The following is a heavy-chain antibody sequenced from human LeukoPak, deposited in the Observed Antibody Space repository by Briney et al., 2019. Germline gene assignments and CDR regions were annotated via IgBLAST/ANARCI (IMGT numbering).Heavy chain of an antibody. CDR1: GGSISSSSHF. Sequence: SSETLSLTCTVSGGSISSSSHFWGWIRQPPGKGLEWIGEINHSGSTNYNPSLKSRVTISVDTSKNQFSLKLSSVTAADTAVYYCARGDSDYDFWNYGMDVWGQGTTVTVSS. D-gene: IGHD3-3*01. V-gene: IGHV4-39*07. J-gene: IGHJ6*02. CDR2: INHSGST. CDR3: ARGDSDYDFWNYGMDV.